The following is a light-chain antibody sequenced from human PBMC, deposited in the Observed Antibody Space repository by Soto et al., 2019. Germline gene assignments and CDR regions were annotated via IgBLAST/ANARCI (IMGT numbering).Light chain of an antibody. Sequence: QSALTQPSSVSVSLGQSITISCTGTSSDVGSYNLVSWYQHHPGKAPKFLIYEGTKRPSGVSSRFSGSKSGNTASLTISGLQAEDEAHYYCCSYAGSSTYVFGTGTKV. CDR1: SSDVGSYNL. CDR2: EGT. CDR3: CSYAGSSTYV. J-gene: IGLJ1*01. V-gene: IGLV2-23*01.